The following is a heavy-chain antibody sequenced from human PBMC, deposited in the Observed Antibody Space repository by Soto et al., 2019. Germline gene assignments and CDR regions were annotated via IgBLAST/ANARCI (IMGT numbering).Heavy chain of an antibody. V-gene: IGHV3-30*18. CDR2: ISYDGSNK. Sequence: QVQLVESGGGVVQPGRSLRLSCAASGFTFSSYGMHWVRQAPGKGLEWVAVISYDGSNKYYADSVKGRFTISRDNSKNTLYLQMNSLRAEDTAVYYCAKGSGSNLIYYYYMDVWGKGTTVTVSS. D-gene: IGHD4-4*01. CDR3: AKGSGSNLIYYYYMDV. J-gene: IGHJ6*03. CDR1: GFTFSSYG.